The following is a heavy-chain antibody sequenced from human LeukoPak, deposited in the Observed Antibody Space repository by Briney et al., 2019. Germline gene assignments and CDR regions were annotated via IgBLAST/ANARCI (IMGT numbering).Heavy chain of an antibody. V-gene: IGHV3-11*04. CDR2: ISNGGTTL. J-gene: IGHJ4*02. Sequence: GGSLRLSCAASGFIFSDYYMSWVRQAPGKGLEWVSYISNGGTTLYYADSVKGRFTISRDNAKKTLYLEMNSLRMEDTATYYCATSRVFDYWGQGTLVTVSS. CDR3: ATSRVFDY. CDR1: GFIFSDYY.